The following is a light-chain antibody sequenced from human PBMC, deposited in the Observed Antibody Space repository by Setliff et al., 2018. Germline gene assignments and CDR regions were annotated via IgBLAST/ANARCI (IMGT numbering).Light chain of an antibody. CDR2: DVV. Sequence: QSALTQPASVSGSPGQPITISCTGTSSDVGGYNYVSWYQQHPGKAPKVIIYDVVVRPSGVSNRFSGSKSGNTASLTIPGLQAEDEADYYCSSYTSSSTQVFGTGTKVTVL. CDR1: SSDVGGYNY. J-gene: IGLJ1*01. V-gene: IGLV2-14*03. CDR3: SSYTSSSTQV.